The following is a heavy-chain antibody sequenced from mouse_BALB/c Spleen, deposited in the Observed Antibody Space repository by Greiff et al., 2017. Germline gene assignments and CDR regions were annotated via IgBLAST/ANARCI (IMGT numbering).Heavy chain of an antibody. CDR2: ISSGGGNT. CDR3: ARSRSTMITRFAMDY. CDR1: GFTFSSYT. D-gene: IGHD2-4*01. Sequence: EVQGVESGGGLVKPGGSLKLSCAASGFTFSSYTMSWVRQTPEKRLEWVATISSGGGNTYYPDSVKGRFTISRDNAKNNLYLQMSSLRSEDTALYYCARSRSTMITRFAMDYWGQGTSVTVSS. J-gene: IGHJ4*01. V-gene: IGHV5-9*03.